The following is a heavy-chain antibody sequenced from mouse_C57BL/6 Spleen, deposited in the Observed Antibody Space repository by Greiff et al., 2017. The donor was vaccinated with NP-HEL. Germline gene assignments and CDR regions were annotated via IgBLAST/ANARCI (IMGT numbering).Heavy chain of an antibody. CDR3: ARGGASSQGFAY. Sequence: QVQLQQSGPGLVQPSQSLSITCTVSGFSLTSYGVHWVRQSLGKGLEWLGVIWSGGSTDYNAAFISRLSISKDNSKSQVFFKMNSLQADDTAIYYCARGGASSQGFAYWGQGTLVTVSA. D-gene: IGHD1-1*01. V-gene: IGHV2-2*01. CDR1: GFSLTSYG. J-gene: IGHJ3*01. CDR2: IWSGGST.